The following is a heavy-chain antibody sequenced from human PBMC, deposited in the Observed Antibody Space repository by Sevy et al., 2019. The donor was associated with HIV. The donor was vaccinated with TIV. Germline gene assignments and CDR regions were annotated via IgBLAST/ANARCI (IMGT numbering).Heavy chain of an antibody. CDR3: ARDVQEVRYCTNGVCYKPWFDP. V-gene: IGHV1-2*06. CDR1: GYTFTGYY. CDR2: INPNSGGT. D-gene: IGHD2-8*01. Sequence: ASVKVSCKASGYTFTGYYMHWVRQAPGQGLEWMGRINPNSGGTNYAQKFQGRVTMTRDTSISTAYMELSRLRSDDTAGYYCARDVQEVRYCTNGVCYKPWFDPWGQGTLVTVSS. J-gene: IGHJ5*02.